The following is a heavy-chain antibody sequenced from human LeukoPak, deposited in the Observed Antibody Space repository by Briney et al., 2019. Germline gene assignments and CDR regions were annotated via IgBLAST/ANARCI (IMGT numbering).Heavy chain of an antibody. D-gene: IGHD5-24*01. Sequence: ASVKVSCKASGYTFTTYYMHWVRQAPGQGLEWMGLINPSSGSSSYGHKFQGRVTLTRDTSTSTVYMELSSLRSEDTAVYYCAIEVEISTITPLNWGQGTLVTVPS. CDR1: GYTFTTYY. CDR2: INPSSGSS. V-gene: IGHV1-46*01. CDR3: AIEVEISTITPLN. J-gene: IGHJ4*02.